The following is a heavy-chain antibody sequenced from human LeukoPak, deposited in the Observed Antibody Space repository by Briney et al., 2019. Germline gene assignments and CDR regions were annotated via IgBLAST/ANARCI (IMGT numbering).Heavy chain of an antibody. CDR3: AKGQGIAVAGTGTD. Sequence: GGTLRLSCAASGFTFTSYAMNWVRQAPGKGLEWVSAISGSGGSTYYADSVKGRFTISRDNSKNTLYLQMNSLRAEDTAVYYCAKGQGIAVAGTGTDWGQGTLVTVSS. CDR2: ISGSGGST. J-gene: IGHJ4*02. V-gene: IGHV3-23*01. D-gene: IGHD6-19*01. CDR1: GFTFTSYA.